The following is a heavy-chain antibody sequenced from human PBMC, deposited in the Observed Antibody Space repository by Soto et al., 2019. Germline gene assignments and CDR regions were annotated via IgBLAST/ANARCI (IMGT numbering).Heavy chain of an antibody. Sequence: GGSLRLSCAASGFTFSSYGMHWVLQAPGKGLEWVAVIWYDGNNKYYADSVKGRFTISRDNSNNTLYVQMTSLRAEDTAVYYCARGLHSLFDYWGQGTLVTVSS. CDR1: GFTFSSYG. J-gene: IGHJ4*02. V-gene: IGHV3-33*01. D-gene: IGHD2-21*01. CDR3: ARGLHSLFDY. CDR2: IWYDGNNK.